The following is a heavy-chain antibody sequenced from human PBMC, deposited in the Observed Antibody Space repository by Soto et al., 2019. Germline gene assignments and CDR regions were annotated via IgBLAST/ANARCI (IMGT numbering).Heavy chain of an antibody. J-gene: IGHJ3*02. CDR3: ARTKPVLLWFGARDAFDI. D-gene: IGHD3-10*01. V-gene: IGHV3-74*01. CDR1: GFTFSSYW. CDR2: INSDGSST. Sequence: GGSLRLSCAASGFTFSSYWMHWVRQAPGKGLVWVSRINSDGSSTSYADSVKGRFTISRDNAKNTLYLQMNSLRAEDTAVYYCARTKPVLLWFGARDAFDIWGQGTMVTVSS.